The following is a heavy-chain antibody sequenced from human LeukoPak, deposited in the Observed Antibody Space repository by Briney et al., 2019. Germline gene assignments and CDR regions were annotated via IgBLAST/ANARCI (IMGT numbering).Heavy chain of an antibody. CDR1: GGSISSGSDY. D-gene: IGHD6-13*01. V-gene: IGHV4-61*02. CDR2: IYTSGRT. J-gene: IGHJ4*02. Sequence: PSETLSLTCTVSGGSISSGSDYWGWIRQPAGKGLEWIGRIYTSGRTSYNPSLKSRVTISVDTSNNQFSLKLSSVTAADTAVYYCARGESSGWYYFNYWGQGTLVTVSS. CDR3: ARGESSGWYYFNY.